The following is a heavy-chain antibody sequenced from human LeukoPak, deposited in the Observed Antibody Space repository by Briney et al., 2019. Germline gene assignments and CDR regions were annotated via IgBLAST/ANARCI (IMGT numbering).Heavy chain of an antibody. Sequence: GGSLRLSCAASGFTFSSYWMSWVRQAPGKGLEWVANIKQDGSEKYYVDSVKGRFTISRDNAKNSLYLQMNSLRAEDTAVYYCARDGRLLWFGEPLDYWGQGTLVTVSS. J-gene: IGHJ4*02. CDR1: GFTFSSYW. CDR2: IKQDGSEK. D-gene: IGHD3-10*01. CDR3: ARDGRLLWFGEPLDY. V-gene: IGHV3-7*01.